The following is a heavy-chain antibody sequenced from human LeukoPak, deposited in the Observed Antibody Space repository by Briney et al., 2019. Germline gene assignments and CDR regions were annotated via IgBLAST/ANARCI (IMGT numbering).Heavy chain of an antibody. J-gene: IGHJ6*02. D-gene: IGHD6-13*01. V-gene: IGHV3-23*01. Sequence: TGGSLRLSCAASGFTFSDYAMSWVRQTPGKGPEWVSAITSSGETTYYADSVRGRFTISRDNSKNTVYLQMSSLRVDDTAVYYCAKAASSSWPSYYYGMDVWGQGTTVTVSS. CDR3: AKAASSSWPSYYYGMDV. CDR2: ITSSGETT. CDR1: GFTFSDYA.